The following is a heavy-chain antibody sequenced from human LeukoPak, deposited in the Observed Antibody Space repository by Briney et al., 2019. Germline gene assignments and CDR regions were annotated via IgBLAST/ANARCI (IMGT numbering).Heavy chain of an antibody. CDR1: GFTFSSYA. V-gene: IGHV3-23*01. D-gene: IGHD3-10*01. CDR3: ATHLITMVRGVITLYYFDY. Sequence: PGGSLRLSCAASGFTFSSYAMSWVRRAPGEGLEWVSAISGSGGSTYYADSVKGRFTISRDNSKNTLYLQMNSLRAEDTAVYYCATHLITMVRGVITLYYFDYWGQGTLVTVSS. CDR2: ISGSGGST. J-gene: IGHJ4*02.